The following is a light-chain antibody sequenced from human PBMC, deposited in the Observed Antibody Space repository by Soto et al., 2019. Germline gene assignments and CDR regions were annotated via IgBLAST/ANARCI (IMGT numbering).Light chain of an antibody. CDR1: QSISSY. J-gene: IGKJ2*01. CDR3: QQSYSTLMYT. Sequence: DIQMTQPPSSLSASVGDRVTITCRASQSISSYLNWYQQKPGKAPKPLIYAASSLQSGVPSRFSGSGSGTDFTLTISSLQPEDFATYYCQQSYSTLMYTFGQGT. CDR2: AAS. V-gene: IGKV1-39*01.